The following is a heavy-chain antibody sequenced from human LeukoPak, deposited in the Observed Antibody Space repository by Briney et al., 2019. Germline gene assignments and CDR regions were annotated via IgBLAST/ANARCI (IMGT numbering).Heavy chain of an antibody. Sequence: GGSLRLSCAASGFTFNNYGMGWVRQTPGKGLEWVATIGTSGANTYHADSVKGRFTISRDNSKSTLYLQMNSLRAEDTAAYHCAKKSGDHFHFDFWGQGTLVTVSS. CDR2: IGTSGANT. D-gene: IGHD2-21*01. CDR3: AKKSGDHFHFDF. J-gene: IGHJ4*02. V-gene: IGHV3-23*01. CDR1: GFTFNNYG.